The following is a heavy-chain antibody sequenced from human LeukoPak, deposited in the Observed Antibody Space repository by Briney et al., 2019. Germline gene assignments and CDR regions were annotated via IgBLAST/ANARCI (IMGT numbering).Heavy chain of an antibody. CDR1: GGSIRSSYYY. CDR2: NSGST. CDR3: ARHYGP. V-gene: IGHV4-39*01. Sequence: SETLSLTCTVSGGSIRSSYYYWGWIRQPPGKGLEWIGSNSGSTYYNPSLKSRVTISVDTSRNQFSLKLNSVTAADTAVYYCARHYGPWGQGTLVTVSS. D-gene: IGHD3-10*01. J-gene: IGHJ5*02.